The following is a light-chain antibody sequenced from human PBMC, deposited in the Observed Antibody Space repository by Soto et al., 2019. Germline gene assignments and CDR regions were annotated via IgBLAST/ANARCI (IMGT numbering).Light chain of an antibody. CDR2: AAS. CDR3: QKYNSAPQT. CDR1: QVISTS. V-gene: IGKV1-9*01. J-gene: IGKJ1*01. Sequence: QFTQSPSSLSASVGDTVTISCRASQVISTSLTWYQQKPGKAPKLLIFAASTLQSGVPSTFSGCGSGTDFTLTISSLQPEDVATYYCQKYNSAPQTVGPGTKGDIK.